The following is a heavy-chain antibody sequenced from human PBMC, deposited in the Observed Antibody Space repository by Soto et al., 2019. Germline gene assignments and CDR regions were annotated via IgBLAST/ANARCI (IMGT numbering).Heavy chain of an antibody. Sequence: PSETLSLTCTVSGGSISSSSYYWGWIRQPPGKGLEWIGSIYYSGYTNYNPSLKSRVTISVDTSKNQFSLKLSSVTAADTAVYYCARDRLRGYDSSDFYSWGQGTMVTVSS. CDR3: ARDRLRGYDSSDFYS. D-gene: IGHD3-22*01. CDR1: GGSISSSSYY. CDR2: IYYSGYT. J-gene: IGHJ4*02. V-gene: IGHV4-39*07.